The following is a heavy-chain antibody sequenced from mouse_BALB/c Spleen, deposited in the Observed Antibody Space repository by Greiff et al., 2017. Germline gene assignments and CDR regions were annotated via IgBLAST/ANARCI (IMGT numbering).Heavy chain of an antibody. CDR3: AREGREDYAMDY. CDR2: ISYSGST. CDR1: GDSITSGY. J-gene: IGHJ4*01. Sequence: EVQLQQSGPSLVKPSQTLSLTCSVTGDSITSGYWNWIRKFPGNKLEYMGYISYSGSTYYNPSLKSRISITRDTSKNQYYLQLNSVTTEDTATYYCAREGREDYAMDYWGQGTSVTVSS. V-gene: IGHV3-8*02.